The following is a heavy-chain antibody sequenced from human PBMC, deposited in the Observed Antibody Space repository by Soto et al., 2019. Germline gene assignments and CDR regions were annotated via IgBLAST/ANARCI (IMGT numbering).Heavy chain of an antibody. CDR1: GFTFNNYA. CDR3: AKVRLTDYLRYAPHL. CDR2: ISPNGDST. D-gene: IGHD2-8*01. J-gene: IGHJ3*01. V-gene: IGHV3-23*01. Sequence: EVQLLASGGGLVQPGGSLRLACAASGFTFNNYAMNWVRQAPGRGLAWVSIISPNGDSTYYADSVKGRFTISRDNSQNTVLLQMNSLRAEDTAIYFCAKVRLTDYLRYAPHLWGQGTLVTVSS.